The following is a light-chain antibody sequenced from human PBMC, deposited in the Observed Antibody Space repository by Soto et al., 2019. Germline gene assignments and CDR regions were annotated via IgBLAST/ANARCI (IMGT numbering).Light chain of an antibody. CDR3: LQHYSWPWT. CDR2: GAS. Sequence: EIVMTQSPATLSVSQGEGVTLSCRASESVSSNLAWYQQKTGQAPRLLIYGASTRATGIPARFSGSGSETEFTLTISGLQSEDSGVYYCLQHYSWPWTFGQGTKVDIK. J-gene: IGKJ1*01. CDR1: ESVSSN. V-gene: IGKV3-15*01.